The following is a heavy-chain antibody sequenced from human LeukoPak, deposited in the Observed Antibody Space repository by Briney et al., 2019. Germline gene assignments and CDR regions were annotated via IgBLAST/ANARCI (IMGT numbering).Heavy chain of an antibody. Sequence: SETLSLTCAVYGGSFSGYYWNWIRQPPGKGLEWIGEINHSGSTNYNPSLKSRVTISVDTSKNQFSLKLSSVTAADTAVYYCARTVGYCSSTSCYSNWFDPWGQGTLVTVSS. D-gene: IGHD2-2*03. V-gene: IGHV4-34*01. CDR2: INHSGST. CDR3: ARTVGYCSSTSCYSNWFDP. J-gene: IGHJ5*02. CDR1: GGSFSGYY.